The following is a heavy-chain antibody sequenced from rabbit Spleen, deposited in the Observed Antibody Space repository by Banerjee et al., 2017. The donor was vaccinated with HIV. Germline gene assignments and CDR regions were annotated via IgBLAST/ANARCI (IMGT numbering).Heavy chain of an antibody. D-gene: IGHD8-1*01. CDR2: IDPVFGIT. V-gene: IGHV1S43*01. Sequence: QSLEESGGGLVKPGGTLTLTCKASGIDFSSYYMNWVRQAPGKGLEWIGYIDPVFGITYYANWVNGRFSISRENAQNTVFLQMTSLTAADTATYFCARDGAGGSYFALWGPGTLVTVS. CDR1: GIDFSSYY. CDR3: ARDGAGGSYFAL. J-gene: IGHJ4*01.